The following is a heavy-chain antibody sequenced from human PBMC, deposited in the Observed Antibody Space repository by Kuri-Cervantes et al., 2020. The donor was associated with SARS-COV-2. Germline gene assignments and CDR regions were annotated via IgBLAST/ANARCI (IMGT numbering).Heavy chain of an antibody. CDR1: GGSISSGDYN. V-gene: IGHV4-30-4*08. J-gene: IGHJ5*02. D-gene: IGHD6-6*01. CDR3: ARVDSIAARPRWFDP. CDR2: IYYSGST. Sequence: LRLSCTVSGGSISSGDYNWSWIRQSPGRGLEWIGYIYYSGSTYYNPSLKSRLRISLDMPKNQFSLKLTSVTAADTAVYYCARVDSIAARPRWFDPWGQGTLVTVSS.